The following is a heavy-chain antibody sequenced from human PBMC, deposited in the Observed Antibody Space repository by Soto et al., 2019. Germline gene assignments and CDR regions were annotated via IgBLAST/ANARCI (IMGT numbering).Heavy chain of an antibody. J-gene: IGHJ4*02. Sequence: SQTLSLTCAISGDSVSSNSAAWNWIRQSPSRGLEWLGRAYYRSKWIIDYAPSLKSRITFNPDISKNQFSLQLRSVTPEDTAVYYCARNFKSSFDYWGRGTLVTVSS. D-gene: IGHD6-6*01. CDR1: GDSVSSNSAA. CDR2: AYYRSKWII. V-gene: IGHV6-1*01. CDR3: ARNFKSSFDY.